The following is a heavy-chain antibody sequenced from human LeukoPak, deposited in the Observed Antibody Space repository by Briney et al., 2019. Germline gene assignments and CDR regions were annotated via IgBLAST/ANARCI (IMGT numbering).Heavy chain of an antibody. CDR3: ARFGHSSGYYHWFDP. D-gene: IGHD3-22*01. Sequence: SRTLSLTCTVSGGSISSADYYWTWIRQHPGKGLEWIGYIYYSGSTYYNPSLKSRLTISIDTSENQFSLKLSSVTAADTAVYYCARFGHSSGYYHWFDPWGQGTLVTVSS. J-gene: IGHJ5*02. CDR2: IYYSGST. CDR1: GGSISSADYY. V-gene: IGHV4-31*03.